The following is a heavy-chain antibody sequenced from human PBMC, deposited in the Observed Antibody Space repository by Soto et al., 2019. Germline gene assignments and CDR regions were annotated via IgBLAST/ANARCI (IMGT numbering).Heavy chain of an antibody. Sequence: SETLSLTCTVSGGSISGGGYYWSWIRQHPGKGLEWIGFITDSGSTYYNPSLKSRVTISVDTSRNQFSLNLNSVTAADTAVYYCAKDPLYGWFDPWGQGTLVTAPQ. D-gene: IGHD2-2*02. CDR2: ITDSGST. J-gene: IGHJ5*02. CDR3: AKDPLYGWFDP. CDR1: GGSISGGGYY. V-gene: IGHV4-31*03.